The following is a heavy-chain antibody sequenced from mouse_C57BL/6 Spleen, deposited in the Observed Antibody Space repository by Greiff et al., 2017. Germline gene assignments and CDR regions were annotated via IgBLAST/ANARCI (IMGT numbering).Heavy chain of an antibody. CDR1: GFTFSSYG. J-gene: IGHJ2*01. Sequence: EVQLKESGGDLVKPGGSLKLSCAASGFTFSSYGMSWVRQTPDKRLEWVATISSGGSYTYYPDSGKGRFTISRDNAKNTLYLQMSSLKSEDTAMYYCARHEDYGSSYVDFDYWGQGTTLTVSS. CDR3: ARHEDYGSSYVDFDY. V-gene: IGHV5-6*01. CDR2: ISSGGSYT. D-gene: IGHD1-1*01.